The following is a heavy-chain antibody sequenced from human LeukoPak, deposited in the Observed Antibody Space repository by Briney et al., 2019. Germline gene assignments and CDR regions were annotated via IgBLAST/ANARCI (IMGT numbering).Heavy chain of an antibody. D-gene: IGHD4-23*01. CDR1: GFTFSSYG. J-gene: IGHJ4*02. V-gene: IGHV3-30*18. CDR3: AKDRTYGGNSQMGVDY. Sequence: GRSLRLSCAAPGFTFSSYGMHWVRQAPGKGLEWVAVISYDGSNKYYADSVKGRFTISRDNSKNTLYLQMNSLRAEDTAVYYCAKDRTYGGNSQMGVDYWGQGTLVTVSS. CDR2: ISYDGSNK.